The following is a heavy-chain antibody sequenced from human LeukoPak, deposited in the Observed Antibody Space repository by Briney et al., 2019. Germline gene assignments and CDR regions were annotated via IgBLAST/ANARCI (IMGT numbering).Heavy chain of an antibody. CDR1: GYTFTGYY. CDR2: VNPNSGDT. Sequence: ASAKVSCKASGYTFTGYYIHWVRESPGQGLEWMGRVNPNSGDTNYAQKFQGRVTMTRDTSISTAYMELSSLRYDDTAVYYCANAAGDSGYGMDYWGQGSLVTVSS. D-gene: IGHD5-12*01. J-gene: IGHJ4*02. V-gene: IGHV1-2*06. CDR3: ANAAGDSGYGMDY.